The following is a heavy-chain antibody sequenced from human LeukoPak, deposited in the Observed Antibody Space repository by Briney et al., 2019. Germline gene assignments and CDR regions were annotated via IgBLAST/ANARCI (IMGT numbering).Heavy chain of an antibody. J-gene: IGHJ5*02. V-gene: IGHV4-61*10. CDR3: AKGAGGFSYYNWFDP. Sequence: ASETLSLTCTVSGGSISSGSYYWSWIRQPAGKGLEWIGYIYYSGSTNYNPSLKSRVTISVDTSKNQFSLKLASVTAADTAIYYCAKGAGGFSYYNWFDPWGQGTLVTVSS. CDR1: GGSISSGSYY. D-gene: IGHD5-18*01. CDR2: IYYSGST.